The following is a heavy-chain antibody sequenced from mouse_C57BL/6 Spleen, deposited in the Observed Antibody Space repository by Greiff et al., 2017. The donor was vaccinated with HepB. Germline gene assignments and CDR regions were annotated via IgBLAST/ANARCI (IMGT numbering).Heavy chain of an antibody. J-gene: IGHJ4*01. V-gene: IGHV5-16*01. CDR1: GFTFSDYY. CDR3: ARDGGYDYAMDY. D-gene: IGHD2-2*01. CDR2: INYDGSST. Sequence: EVQVVESEGGLVQPGRSLKLSCTASGFTFSDYYMAWVRQVPEKGLEWVANINYDGSSTYYLDSLKSRFIISRDNAKNILYLQMSSLKSEDTATYYCARDGGYDYAMDYWGQGTSVTVSS.